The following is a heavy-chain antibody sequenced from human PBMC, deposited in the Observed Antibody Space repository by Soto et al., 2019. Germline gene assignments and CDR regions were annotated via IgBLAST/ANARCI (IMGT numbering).Heavy chain of an antibody. J-gene: IGHJ6*02. CDR2: IYYSGST. D-gene: IGHD3-10*01. CDR3: ALLGVLWFGELGDYHYDGMDV. CDR1: GGSISSSSYY. Sequence: QLQLQESGPGLVKPSETLSLTCTVSGGSISSSSYYWGWIRQPPGKGLEWIGSIYYSGSTYYNPSLKGRVTISVDTSKNQFSLMLGSVTAADTAVYYCALLGVLWFGELGDYHYDGMDVWGQGTTVTVSS. V-gene: IGHV4-39*01.